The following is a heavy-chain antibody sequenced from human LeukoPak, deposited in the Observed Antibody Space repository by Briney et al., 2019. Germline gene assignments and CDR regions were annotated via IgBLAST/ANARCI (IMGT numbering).Heavy chain of an antibody. J-gene: IGHJ4*02. Sequence: GASVKVSCKASGYTFTSYGISWVRQAPGQGLEWLGWISAYNGNTNYAQKLQGRVTITTDTSTSTAYMELRSLRSDDTAVFYCARDLVDGVGAPGAYWGQGALVTVSS. CDR1: GYTFTSYG. V-gene: IGHV1-18*01. D-gene: IGHD1-26*01. CDR2: ISAYNGNT. CDR3: ARDLVDGVGAPGAY.